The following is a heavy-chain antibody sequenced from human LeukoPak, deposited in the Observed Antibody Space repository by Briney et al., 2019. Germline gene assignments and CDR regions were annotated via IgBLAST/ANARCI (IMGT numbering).Heavy chain of an antibody. CDR1: GYTFTGYY. CDR2: INPNSGGT. CDR3: ARGYYDSSGYYYFDY. V-gene: IGHV1-2*02. J-gene: IGHJ4*02. D-gene: IGHD3-22*01. Sequence: SVKVSCKASGYTFTGYYMHWVRQAPGQGLEWMGWINPNSGGTNYAQKFQGRVTMTRDTSISTAYMELSRLRSDDTAVYYCARGYYDSSGYYYFDYWGQGTLVTVSS.